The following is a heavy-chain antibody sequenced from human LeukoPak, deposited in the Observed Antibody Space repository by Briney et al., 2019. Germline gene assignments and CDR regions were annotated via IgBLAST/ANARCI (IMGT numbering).Heavy chain of an antibody. Sequence: GGSLRLSRAASGFTFSSHAMSWVRQAPGKGLEWVSTISGSGGSTYYADSVKGRFTLSRDTSKNTLYLQMNSLRAEDTAVYYCAKKRGTPATTIDIWGQGTMVTVSS. D-gene: IGHD4-17*01. CDR3: AKKRGTPATTIDI. V-gene: IGHV3-23*01. CDR1: GFTFSSHA. CDR2: ISGSGGST. J-gene: IGHJ3*02.